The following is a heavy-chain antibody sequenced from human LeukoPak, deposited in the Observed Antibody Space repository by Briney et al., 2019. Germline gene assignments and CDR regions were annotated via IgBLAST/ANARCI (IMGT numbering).Heavy chain of an antibody. CDR2: INYGGST. V-gene: IGHV4-34*01. J-gene: IGHJ6*03. D-gene: IGHD1-1*01. CDR1: EMSFSAYY. Sequence: PSETLSLTCAVSEMSFSAYYWNWIRQSPGKGLEWIGEINYGGSTKYTPSLEGRGTILIDTSKNQFSLKLTSVTAADTAVYYCASPGTRDYYYMDVWGKGTTVTVSS. CDR3: ASPGTRDYYYMDV.